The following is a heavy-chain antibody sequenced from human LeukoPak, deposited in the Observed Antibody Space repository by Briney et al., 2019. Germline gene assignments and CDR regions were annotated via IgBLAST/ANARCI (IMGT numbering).Heavy chain of an antibody. V-gene: IGHV1-2*02. Sequence: ASVKVSCKASGYTFTSYGISWVRQAPGQGLEWMGWINPNSGGTNYAQKFQGRVTMTRDTSISTAYMELRRLRSEDTAVYYCARGVATDHWGQGTLVTVSS. CDR2: INPNSGGT. CDR3: ARGVATDH. CDR1: GYTFTSYG. D-gene: IGHD5-12*01. J-gene: IGHJ4*02.